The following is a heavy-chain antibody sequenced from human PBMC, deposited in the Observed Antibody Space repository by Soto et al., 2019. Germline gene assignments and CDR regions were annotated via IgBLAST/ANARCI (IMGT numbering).Heavy chain of an antibody. CDR2: ISAYNGNT. J-gene: IGHJ6*02. D-gene: IGHD4-4*01. CDR1: GDTFTGYY. CDR3: ARVPTETYYYYYYGMDV. V-gene: IGHV1-18*04. Sequence: ASVKVSCKASGDTFTGYYMHWVRQAPGQGLEWMGWISAYNGNTNYAQKLQGRVTMTTDTSTSTAYMELRSLRSDDTAVYYCARVPTETYYYYYYGMDVWGQGTTVTVSS.